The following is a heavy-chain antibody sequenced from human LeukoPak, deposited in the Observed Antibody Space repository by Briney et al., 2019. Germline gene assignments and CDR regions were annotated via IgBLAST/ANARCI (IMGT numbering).Heavy chain of an antibody. CDR3: VGTSGYTSGWSGLRD. Sequence: GGSLRLSCAASRFTLGTYWMSWVRQAPGKGLEWVAHIKQDGSQEYYVDSVKGRFTISRDSAKNSLYLQMNSLRVDDTAVYYCVGTSGYTSGWSGLRDWGRGTLVTVSS. D-gene: IGHD6-19*01. J-gene: IGHJ4*02. CDR2: IKQDGSQE. CDR1: RFTLGTYW. V-gene: IGHV3-7*01.